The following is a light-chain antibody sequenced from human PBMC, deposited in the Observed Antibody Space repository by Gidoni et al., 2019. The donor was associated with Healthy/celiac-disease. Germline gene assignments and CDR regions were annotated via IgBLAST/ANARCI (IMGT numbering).Light chain of an antibody. J-gene: IGLJ1*01. Sequence: SALTQPASVSGSPGQSLTISCTGTSSDVGGYNYVSWYQQHPGKAPKLMIYEVSNRPSGVSNRFSGSKSGNTASLTISGLQAEDEADYYCSSYTSSSTLLYVFGTGTKVTVL. CDR3: SSYTSSSTLLYV. V-gene: IGLV2-14*01. CDR1: SSDVGGYNY. CDR2: EVS.